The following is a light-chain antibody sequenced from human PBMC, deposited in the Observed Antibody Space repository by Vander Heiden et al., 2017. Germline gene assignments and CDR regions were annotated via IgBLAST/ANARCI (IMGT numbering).Light chain of an antibody. CDR2: EVS. CDR3: CSYAGSSTLVV. Sequence: PGQSITISCTGTSSDVGSYNLVSWYQQHPGKAHKLMIYEVSKRHSGVSNRFSGSKSGNTASLTISGLQAEDEADYYCCSYAGSSTLVVFGGGTKLTVL. J-gene: IGLJ2*01. CDR1: SSDVGSYNL. V-gene: IGLV2-23*02.